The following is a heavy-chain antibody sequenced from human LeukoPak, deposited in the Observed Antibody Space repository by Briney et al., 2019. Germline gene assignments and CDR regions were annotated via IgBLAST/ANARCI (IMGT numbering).Heavy chain of an antibody. CDR3: ARDDPQRYYDSSGYYYDDAFDI. J-gene: IGHJ3*02. Sequence: GGSLRLSCAASGFTVSSNYMSWVRQAPGKGLEWVSVIYSGGSTYYADSVKGRFTISRDNSKSTLYLQMNSLRAEDTAVYYCARDDPQRYYDSSGYYYDDAFDIWGQGTMVTVSS. D-gene: IGHD3-22*01. CDR2: IYSGGST. CDR1: GFTVSSNY. V-gene: IGHV3-66*01.